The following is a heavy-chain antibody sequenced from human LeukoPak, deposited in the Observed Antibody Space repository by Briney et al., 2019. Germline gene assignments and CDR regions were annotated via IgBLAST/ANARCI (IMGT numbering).Heavy chain of an antibody. CDR1: GGTFSSYA. V-gene: IGHV1-69*01. J-gene: IGHJ4*02. CDR2: IIPIFGTA. CDR3: ARNGDLNGDY. Sequence: VKVSCKASGGTFSSYAISWVRQAPGQGLEWMGGIIPIFGTANYAQKFQGRVTITADESTSTAYMELRSLRSDDTAVYYCARNGDLNGDYWGQGTLVTVSS. D-gene: IGHD4-17*01.